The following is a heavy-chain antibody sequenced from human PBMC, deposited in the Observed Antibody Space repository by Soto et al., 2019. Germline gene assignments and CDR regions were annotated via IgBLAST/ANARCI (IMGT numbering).Heavy chain of an antibody. J-gene: IGHJ4*02. Sequence: QVQLVQSGAEVKKPGASVKVSCKASGYTFTSYGISWVRQAPGQGLEWMGWISAYNGNTNYAQKLQGRVTMTTDTSMSTAYMELRSLRSDDTAVYYCARASDYGDYLLFPFDYWGQGTLVTVSS. CDR3: ARASDYGDYLLFPFDY. V-gene: IGHV1-18*01. CDR1: GYTFTSYG. D-gene: IGHD4-17*01. CDR2: ISAYNGNT.